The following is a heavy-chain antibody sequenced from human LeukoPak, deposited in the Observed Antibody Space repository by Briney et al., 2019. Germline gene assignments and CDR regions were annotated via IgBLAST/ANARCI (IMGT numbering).Heavy chain of an antibody. CDR3: ARERCSTWYYFDY. CDR1: GFTFSSHG. D-gene: IGHD6-13*01. J-gene: IGHJ4*02. V-gene: IGHV3-33*01. Sequence: PGGSLRLSCAASGFTFSSHGMHWVRQAPGKGLEWVALIWYDGSNKYYADSVKGRFTISRDNSKDTLYLQMNSLRAGDTAVYHCARERCSTWYYFDYWGQGTLVTVSS. CDR2: IWYDGSNK.